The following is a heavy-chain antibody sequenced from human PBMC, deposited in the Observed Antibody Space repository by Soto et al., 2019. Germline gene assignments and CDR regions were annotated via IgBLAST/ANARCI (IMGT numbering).Heavy chain of an antibody. V-gene: IGHV4-59*01. J-gene: IGHJ6*02. D-gene: IGHD5-12*01. CDR3: AISGYDYYYYGMDV. CDR1: GGSISSYY. Sequence: ETLSLTCTVSGGSISSYYWSWIRQPPGKGLEWIGYIYYSGSTNYTPSLKSRVTISVDTSKNQFSLKLSSVTAADTAVYYCAISGYDYYYYGMDVWGQGTTVTVSS. CDR2: IYYSGST.